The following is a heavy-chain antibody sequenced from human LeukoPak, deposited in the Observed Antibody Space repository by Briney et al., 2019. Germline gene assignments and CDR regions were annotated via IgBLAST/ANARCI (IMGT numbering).Heavy chain of an antibody. CDR2: ISYDGSNK. D-gene: IGHD6-19*01. CDR1: GFTFSSYG. CDR3: ARGPWQYSSGWYNWFDP. Sequence: GGSLRLSCAASGFTFSSYGMHWVRQAPGKGLEWVAVISYDGSNKYYADSVKGRFTISRDNSKNTLYLQMNSLRAEDAAVYYCARGPWQYSSGWYNWFDPWGQGTLVTVSS. V-gene: IGHV3-30*03. J-gene: IGHJ5*02.